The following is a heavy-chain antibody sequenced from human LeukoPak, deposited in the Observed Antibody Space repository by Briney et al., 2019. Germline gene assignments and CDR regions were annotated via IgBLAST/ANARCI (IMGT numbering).Heavy chain of an antibody. Sequence: SETLSLTCTVSGGSISSISYYWGWIRQPPGKGLEWIGSIYYSGSTYYNPSLKSRVTISVDTSKNQFSLKLSSVTAADTAVYYCATEPVLRYFDWSPGASGMDVWGQGTTVTVSS. D-gene: IGHD3-9*01. J-gene: IGHJ6*02. V-gene: IGHV4-39*01. CDR1: GGSISSISYY. CDR2: IYYSGST. CDR3: ATEPVLRYFDWSPGASGMDV.